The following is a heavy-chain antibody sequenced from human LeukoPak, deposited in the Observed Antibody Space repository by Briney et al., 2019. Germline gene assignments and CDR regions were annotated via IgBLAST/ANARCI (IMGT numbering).Heavy chain of an antibody. Sequence: SETLSLTCTISGDSISIHHWSWVRQPAGKGLEWIGLIYTSGVTNYNPSLQSRLTMSIDTSKSQFSLKLSPVTAADTAVYYCAAREGTDWGQGTLVTVSS. CDR3: AAREGTD. V-gene: IGHV4-4*07. D-gene: IGHD6-6*01. CDR2: IYTSGVT. J-gene: IGHJ4*02. CDR1: GDSISIHH.